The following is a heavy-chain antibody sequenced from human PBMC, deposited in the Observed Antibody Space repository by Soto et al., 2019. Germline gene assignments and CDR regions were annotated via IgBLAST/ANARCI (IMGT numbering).Heavy chain of an antibody. CDR2: ISGNGRNT. D-gene: IGHD6-19*01. CDR3: AKDRSGWDFNYYFDY. Sequence: GSLRLSCATSGFTFSSNGMSWVRLAPGKGLHWVSGISGNGRNTYYAESVKGRFTISRDNSKNTLYLQVNSLRAEDTAVYYCAKDRSGWDFNYYFDYWGQGALVTVSS. V-gene: IGHV3-23*01. J-gene: IGHJ4*02. CDR1: GFTFSSNG.